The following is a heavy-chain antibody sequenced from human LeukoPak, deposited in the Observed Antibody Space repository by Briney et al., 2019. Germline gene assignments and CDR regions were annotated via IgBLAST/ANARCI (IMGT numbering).Heavy chain of an antibody. CDR3: ARDLGSTTNWFDP. CDR2: IYYSGNT. J-gene: IGHJ5*02. Sequence: KPSETLSLTCTVSGGSISSYYWSWIRQPPGKGLEWIGYIYYSGNTNYNPSLRSRVTISVDTSKNQFSLKLSSVTAADTAVYYCARDLGSTTNWFDPWGQGTLVTVSS. V-gene: IGHV4-59*01. D-gene: IGHD5/OR15-5a*01. CDR1: GGSISSYY.